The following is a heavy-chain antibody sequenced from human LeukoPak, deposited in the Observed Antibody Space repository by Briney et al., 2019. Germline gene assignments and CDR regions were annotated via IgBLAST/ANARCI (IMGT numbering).Heavy chain of an antibody. Sequence: GGSLRLSCAASGFTVSSTYMIWVRQAPGKGLEWVSAISGSGGSTYYADSVKGRFTISRDNSKNTLYLQMNSLRAEDTAVYYCAKDSEPEINYFDYWGQGTLVTVSS. D-gene: IGHD5-24*01. CDR3: AKDSEPEINYFDY. CDR2: ISGSGGST. J-gene: IGHJ4*02. V-gene: IGHV3-23*01. CDR1: GFTVSSTY.